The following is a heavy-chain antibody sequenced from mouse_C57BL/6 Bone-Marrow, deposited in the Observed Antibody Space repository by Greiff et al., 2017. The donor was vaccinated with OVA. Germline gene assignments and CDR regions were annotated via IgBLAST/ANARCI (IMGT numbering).Heavy chain of an antibody. J-gene: IGHJ1*03. Sequence: QVHVKQSGPGLVAPSQSLSITCTVSGFSLTSYGVHWVRQPPGKGLEWLVVIWSDGSTTYNSALKSRLSISKDNSKSQVFLKMNSLQTDHTAMYYCARHSYYDYPYWYFDVWGTGTTVTVSS. CDR3: ARHSYYDYPYWYFDV. CDR2: IWSDGST. D-gene: IGHD2-4*01. CDR1: GFSLTSYG. V-gene: IGHV2-6-1*01.